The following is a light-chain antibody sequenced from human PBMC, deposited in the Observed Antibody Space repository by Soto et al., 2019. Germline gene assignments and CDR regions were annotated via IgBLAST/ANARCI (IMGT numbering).Light chain of an antibody. J-gene: IGKJ4*01. CDR3: LQESNYPLT. Sequence: IQKTQSPSSLSASVGKKVTNTFRASQGVRDDVGWYQQKPGKAPKLLIYSASTLQSGVPSRFSGSGSGTDFTLTISGLQPEDFATYYCLQESNYPLTFGGGTKV. CDR2: SAS. V-gene: IGKV1-6*01. CDR1: QGVRDD.